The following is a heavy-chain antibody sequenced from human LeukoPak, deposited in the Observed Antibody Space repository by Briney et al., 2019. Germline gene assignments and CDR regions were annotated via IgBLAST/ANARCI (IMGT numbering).Heavy chain of an antibody. Sequence: PGRSLRLSCAASGFTFSSYAMHWVRQAPGKGLEWVAVISYDGSNKYYADSVKGRFTISRDNAKNSLYLQMNSLRAEDTAVYYCARDSGALLSFGIYYFDYWGQGTLVTVSS. V-gene: IGHV3-30*04. CDR1: GFTFSSYA. D-gene: IGHD2-21*01. CDR2: ISYDGSNK. CDR3: ARDSGALLSFGIYYFDY. J-gene: IGHJ4*02.